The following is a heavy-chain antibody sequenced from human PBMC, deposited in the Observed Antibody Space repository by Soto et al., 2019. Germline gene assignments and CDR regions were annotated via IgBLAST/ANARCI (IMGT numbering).Heavy chain of an antibody. CDR2: ISPDGSNK. J-gene: IGHJ4*02. D-gene: IGHD3-10*01. V-gene: IGHV3-74*01. Sequence: GGSLRLSCSTSGFTFSSFWMNWVRQAPGKGLMWVSHISPDGSNKGYADSVKGRFTISRDDAKDTLYLQMNSLRAEDTAIYYCVRDGESVLPYDYWGQGTLVTVSS. CDR1: GFTFSSFW. CDR3: VRDGESVLPYDY.